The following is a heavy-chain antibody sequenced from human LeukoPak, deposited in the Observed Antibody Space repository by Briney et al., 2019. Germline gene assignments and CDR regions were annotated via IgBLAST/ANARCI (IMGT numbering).Heavy chain of an antibody. D-gene: IGHD2-8*02. J-gene: IGHJ4*02. CDR1: GLTFSGYV. Sequence: GGSLRLSCAASGLTFSGYVMSWARQAPGKGLEWVAAISANGGRTYYTESVEGHFTISRDNSKNTLYLQMNSLRADDTAVYYCAKGPERRGFCSGSACYSDCWGQGTLVTVSS. CDR2: ISANGGRT. CDR3: AKGPERRGFCSGSACYSDC. V-gene: IGHV3-23*01.